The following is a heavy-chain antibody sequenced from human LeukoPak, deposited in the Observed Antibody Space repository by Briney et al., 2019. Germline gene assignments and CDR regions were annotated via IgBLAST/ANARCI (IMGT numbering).Heavy chain of an antibody. J-gene: IGHJ3*02. CDR2: ISGSGGST. CDR1: GFTFSSYA. V-gene: IGHV3-23*01. CDR3: AKWSLAAAGVPLETTMPPQWFAFDI. Sequence: GGSLRLSCAASGFTFSSYAMSWVRQAPGKGLEWVSAISGSGGSTYYADSVKGRFTISRDNSKNTLYLQMNSLRAEDTAVYYCAKWSLAAAGVPLETTMPPQWFAFDIWGQGTMVTVSS. D-gene: IGHD6-13*01.